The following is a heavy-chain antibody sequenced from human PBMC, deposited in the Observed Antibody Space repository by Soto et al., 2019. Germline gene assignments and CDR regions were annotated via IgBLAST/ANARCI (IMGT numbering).Heavy chain of an antibody. V-gene: IGHV3-7*03. CDR3: ARGYCSSPTCYANNFDY. Sequence: EVQLVESGGDLVQPGGSLRLSCAASGFTFSNCWMTWVRQSPGKVLEWVANIKQDGSDKYYMDSVKGRFTISRDNAKNSLYLQMNSLRVEDTAVYYCARGYCSSPTCYANNFDYWGQGTLVTVSS. D-gene: IGHD2-2*01. J-gene: IGHJ4*02. CDR1: GFTFSNCW. CDR2: IKQDGSDK.